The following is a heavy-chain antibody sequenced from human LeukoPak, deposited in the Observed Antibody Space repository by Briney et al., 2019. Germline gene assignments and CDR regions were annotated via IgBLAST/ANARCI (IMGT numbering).Heavy chain of an antibody. D-gene: IGHD3-16*01. J-gene: IGHJ6*03. Sequence: GASVKVSCKASGGTFSNYAISWVRQAPGQGLEWMGGIIPIFGTTIYARNFQDRVTITADESTGTTYMDLSSLRSEDTAVYYCARDAYYYGDVEFSYYTYYMDVWGKGTPVTVSS. CDR1: GGTFSNYA. CDR3: ARDAYYYGDVEFSYYTYYMDV. CDR2: IIPIFGTT. V-gene: IGHV1-69*13.